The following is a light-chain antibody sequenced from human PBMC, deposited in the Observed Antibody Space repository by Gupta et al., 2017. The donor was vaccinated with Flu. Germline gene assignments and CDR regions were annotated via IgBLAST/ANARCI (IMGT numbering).Light chain of an antibody. CDR1: QSVLYTSKNNNY. Sequence: DIVMTQSPDSLAVSLGERATINCRSSQSVLYTSKNNNYLAWYQQKPGQPPKLLIYWASTRGSGVPDRFSGSGSGTDFTLTISSLQAEDVAVYYCQQYYSIPYSFGQGTKLEIK. CDR3: QQYYSIPYS. CDR2: WAS. J-gene: IGKJ2*03. V-gene: IGKV4-1*01.